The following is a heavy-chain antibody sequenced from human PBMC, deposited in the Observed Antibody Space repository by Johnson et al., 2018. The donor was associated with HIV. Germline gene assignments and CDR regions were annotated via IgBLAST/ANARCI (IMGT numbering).Heavy chain of an antibody. CDR2: ISWNSGSI. Sequence: VQLVESGGGLVQPGRSLRLSCAASGFTFDDYAMHWVRQAPGKGLEWVSGISWNSGSIGYADSVKGRFTISSENAKNSLDLQMNSRRFEDTAVYYCARIQRTSDAFDIWGQGTMVTVSS. D-gene: IGHD2/OR15-2a*01. V-gene: IGHV3-9*01. CDR3: ARIQRTSDAFDI. CDR1: GFTFDDYA. J-gene: IGHJ3*02.